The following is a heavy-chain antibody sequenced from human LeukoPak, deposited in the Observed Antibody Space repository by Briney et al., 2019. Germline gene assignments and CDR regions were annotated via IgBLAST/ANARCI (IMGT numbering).Heavy chain of an antibody. CDR2: INHSGST. Sequence: SETLSLTCAVYGGSFSGYYWSWIRQPPGKGLEWIGEINHSGSTNYNPSLKSRVTISVDTSKNQFSLKLSSVTAADTAVYCCARGTISIVATTYNYYYYGMDVWGQGTTVTVSS. CDR1: GGSFSGYY. V-gene: IGHV4-34*01. D-gene: IGHD5-12*01. CDR3: ARGTISIVATTYNYYYYGMDV. J-gene: IGHJ6*02.